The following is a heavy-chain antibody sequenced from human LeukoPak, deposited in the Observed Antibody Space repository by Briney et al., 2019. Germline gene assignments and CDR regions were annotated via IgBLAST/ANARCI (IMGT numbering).Heavy chain of an antibody. CDR2: MYVGDSDT. D-gene: IGHD5-24*01. CDR3: YSGDGHNRYY. Sequence: GESLRISCKGSGYSFTTSWIGWVRQMPGKGLEWMAIMYVGDSDTRYSPSFQGQVTISADKSISTAYLQWSSLKASDTAMYYCYSGDGHNRYYWGQGTLVTVSP. V-gene: IGHV5-51*01. CDR1: GYSFTTSW. J-gene: IGHJ4*02.